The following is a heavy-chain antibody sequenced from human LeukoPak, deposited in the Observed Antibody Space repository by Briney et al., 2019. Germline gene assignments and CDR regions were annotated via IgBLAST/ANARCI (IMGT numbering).Heavy chain of an antibody. J-gene: IGHJ4*02. CDR1: GGSISITSYY. D-gene: IGHD1-26*01. CDR3: ASHTNGNSRYYFDY. CDR2: TYYSGNT. Sequence: NPSETLSLTCFVSGGSISITSYYWGWIRQPPGKGLEWFGSTYYSGNTYYNPSLKSRVTIFVDTSKNQFSLKLSSVTAADTAVYYCASHTNGNSRYYFDYWGQGTLVTVSS. V-gene: IGHV4-39*01.